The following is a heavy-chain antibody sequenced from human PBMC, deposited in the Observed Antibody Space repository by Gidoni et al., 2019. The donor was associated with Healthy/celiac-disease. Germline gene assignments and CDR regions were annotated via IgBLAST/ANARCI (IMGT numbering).Heavy chain of an antibody. Sequence: EVQLVESGGGLVQPGRSLRLSCTASGFTFGDYAMSWVRRAPGKGLEWVVFIRSKAYGGTTEYAASVKGRFTISRDDSKSIAYLQMNSLKTEDTAVYYCTREEPIVVVVAAMGGVSNPAFDYWGQGTLVTVSS. D-gene: IGHD2-15*01. CDR2: IRSKAYGGTT. CDR1: GFTFGDYA. J-gene: IGHJ4*02. V-gene: IGHV3-49*04. CDR3: TREEPIVVVVAAMGGVSNPAFDY.